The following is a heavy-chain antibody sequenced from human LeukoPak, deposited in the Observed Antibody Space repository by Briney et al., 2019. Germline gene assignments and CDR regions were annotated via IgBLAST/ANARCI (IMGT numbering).Heavy chain of an antibody. Sequence: PSETLSLTCTVSGGSISSYYWSWIRQPPGKGLEWIGFVHYSGSTHYNPSLKSRVTISVDTSKNQVSLKLTSVTAADTAVYYCARAMVDYYDSSGYYYDSDAFDIWGQGTMVTVSS. CDR2: VHYSGST. V-gene: IGHV4-59*01. CDR3: ARAMVDYYDSSGYYYDSDAFDI. D-gene: IGHD3-22*01. J-gene: IGHJ3*02. CDR1: GGSISSYY.